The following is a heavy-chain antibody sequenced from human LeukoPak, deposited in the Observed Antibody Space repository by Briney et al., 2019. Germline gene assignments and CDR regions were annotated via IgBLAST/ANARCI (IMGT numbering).Heavy chain of an antibody. D-gene: IGHD1-26*01. V-gene: IGHV4-34*01. CDR2: INHSGST. CDR1: GGSFSGYY. J-gene: IGHJ4*02. Sequence: KPSETLSLTCAVYGGSFSGYYWSWIRQPPGKGLEWIGEINHSGSTNYNPSLKSRVTISVDTSKNQFSLKLSSVTAADTAVYYCARAPGQGATFFDYWGQGTLVTVSS. CDR3: ARAPGQGATFFDY.